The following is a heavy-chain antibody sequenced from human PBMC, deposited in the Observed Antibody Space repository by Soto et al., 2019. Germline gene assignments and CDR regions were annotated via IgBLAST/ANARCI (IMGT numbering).Heavy chain of an antibody. J-gene: IGHJ4*02. CDR3: AKARTTVTTPDY. V-gene: IGHV3-23*01. CDR1: GFTFSTYA. CDR2: ISGSGSNT. D-gene: IGHD4-17*01. Sequence: EVQLLESGGGLVQPGGSLRLSCAASGFTFSTYAMNWVRQAPGKGLEWVSGISGSGSNTYYADSVQGRFTISRDNSKNTLYLQMNSLRAEDTAVYYCAKARTTVTTPDYWGQGTLVTVSS.